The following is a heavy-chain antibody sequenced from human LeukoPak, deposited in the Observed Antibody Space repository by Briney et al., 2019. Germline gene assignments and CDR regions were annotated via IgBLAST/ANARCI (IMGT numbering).Heavy chain of an antibody. D-gene: IGHD2-8*01. Sequence: PSETLSLTCTVSGGSISSGDYYWSWIRQPPGKGLEWIGYLYYSGSTFYNPSLKSRVTISGDTSKTQFSLKVSSVTAADTAVYYCARRPGYCNNASRPPFDYWGQGTLATVSS. CDR3: ARRPGYCNNASRPPFDY. J-gene: IGHJ4*02. CDR1: GGSISSGDYY. CDR2: LYYSGST. V-gene: IGHV4-30-4*08.